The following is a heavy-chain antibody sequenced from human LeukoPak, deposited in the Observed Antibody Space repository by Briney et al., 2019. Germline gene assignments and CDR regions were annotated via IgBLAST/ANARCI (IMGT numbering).Heavy chain of an antibody. Sequence: GGSLRLSCAASGFIFDDYAMHWVRQVPGKGLEWVSGISWNSGRIGYADSVKGRFTISRDNSKNTLYLQMNSLRAEDTAVYYCAKEVVPVAGTYYGMDVWGQGTTVTVSS. J-gene: IGHJ6*02. CDR3: AKEVVPVAGTYYGMDV. CDR2: ISWNSGRI. D-gene: IGHD6-19*01. V-gene: IGHV3-9*01. CDR1: GFIFDDYA.